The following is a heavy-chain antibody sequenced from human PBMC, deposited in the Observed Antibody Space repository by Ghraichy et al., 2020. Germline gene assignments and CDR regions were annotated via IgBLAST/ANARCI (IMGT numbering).Heavy chain of an antibody. J-gene: IGHJ4*02. V-gene: IGHV4-39*02. CDR1: GGSISSSSYY. CDR3: AREEGAAAETGAV. D-gene: IGHD6-13*01. Sequence: SETLSLTCTVSGGSISSSSYYWGWIRQPPGKGLEWIGNIYYSGSTYYNPSLKSRVTISVDTSKNQFSLKLSSVTAADTAVYYCAREEGAAAETGAVWGQGTLVTVSS. CDR2: IYYSGST.